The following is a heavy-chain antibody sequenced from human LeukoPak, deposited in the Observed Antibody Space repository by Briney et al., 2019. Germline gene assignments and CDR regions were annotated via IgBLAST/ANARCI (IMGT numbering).Heavy chain of an antibody. V-gene: IGHV1-2*02. CDR3: ARARIVVVVAALGGWFDP. D-gene: IGHD2-15*01. J-gene: IGHJ5*02. CDR2: INPNSGGT. CDR1: GYTFTGYY. Sequence: ASVKVSCKASGYTFTGYYMHWVRQAPGQGLEWMGWINPNSGGTNYAQKFQGRVTMTRDTSISTAYMELSRLRSDDTAVDYCARARIVVVVAALGGWFDPWGQGTLVTASS.